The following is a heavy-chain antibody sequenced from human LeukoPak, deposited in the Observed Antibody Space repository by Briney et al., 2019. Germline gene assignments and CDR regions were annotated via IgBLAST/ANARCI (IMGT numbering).Heavy chain of an antibody. CDR3: ARETDQLELHDFDY. V-gene: IGHV1-2*02. Sequence: ASVKVSCKASGYTFTGCYMHWMRQAPGQGLEWMGWINPNSGGTHYAQKFRDRVTMTRDTSISTAYMELSRLTSDDTAVYYCARETDQLELHDFDYWGQGTLVTVSS. CDR2: INPNSGGT. D-gene: IGHD1-1*01. J-gene: IGHJ4*02. CDR1: GYTFTGCY.